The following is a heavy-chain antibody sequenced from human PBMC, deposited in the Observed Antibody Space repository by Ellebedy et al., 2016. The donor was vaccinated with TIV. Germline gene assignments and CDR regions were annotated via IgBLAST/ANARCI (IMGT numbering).Heavy chain of an antibody. CDR2: ISYDGSNK. CDR1: GFTFSSYG. J-gene: IGHJ4*02. Sequence: GESLKISXAASGFTFSSYGMHWVRQAPGKGLEWVAVISYDGSNKYYADSVKGRFTISRDNSKNTLYLQMNSLRAEDTAVYYCARELTTYFDYWGQGTLVTVSS. CDR3: ARELTTYFDY. D-gene: IGHD4-17*01. V-gene: IGHV3-30*03.